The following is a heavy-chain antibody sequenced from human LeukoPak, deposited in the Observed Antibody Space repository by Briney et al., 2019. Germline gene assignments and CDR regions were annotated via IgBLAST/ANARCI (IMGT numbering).Heavy chain of an antibody. J-gene: IGHJ3*02. D-gene: IGHD3-10*01. CDR2: ISGSGGGT. CDR1: GFTFSYYA. Sequence: PGGSLRLSCAASGFTFSYYAMAWVRQAPGKGLEWVSGISGSGGGTYYADSVEGRFTISRDNSKNSLYLQMNSLRDEDTAVYYCASFGSGSNLDAFDIWGQGTMVTVST. CDR3: ASFGSGSNLDAFDI. V-gene: IGHV3-23*01.